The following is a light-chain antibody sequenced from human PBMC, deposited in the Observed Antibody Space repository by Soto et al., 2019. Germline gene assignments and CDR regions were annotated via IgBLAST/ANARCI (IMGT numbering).Light chain of an antibody. CDR2: EVN. J-gene: IGLJ2*01. CDR1: SRDVGGYGS. Sequence: QSVLTPPPSASGSPGQSVTIACTGGSRDVGGYGSVSWHQQHPGKAPKVHIYEVNKRPSGVPDRFSGSKSGNTAYLTVSGLQGEDESDYYCSSYVGGNDPHELFGGGTKVTVL. CDR3: SSYVGGNDPHEL. V-gene: IGLV2-8*01.